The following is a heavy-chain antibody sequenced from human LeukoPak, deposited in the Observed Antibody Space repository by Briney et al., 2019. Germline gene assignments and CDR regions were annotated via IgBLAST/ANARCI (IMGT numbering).Heavy chain of an antibody. J-gene: IGHJ5*02. CDR3: ARHYYSGSGTYRPLDP. Sequence: NPSETLSLTCTVSGGSVSNNNYYWGWIRQPPGKGLEWIGSIYYSGNTWYNPSLKSRVTVTVDTSKNQFSLKLTSLTAADTAVYYCARHYYSGSGTYRPLDPWGQGTLVTVSS. CDR1: GGSVSNNNYY. D-gene: IGHD3-10*01. V-gene: IGHV4-39*01. CDR2: IYYSGNT.